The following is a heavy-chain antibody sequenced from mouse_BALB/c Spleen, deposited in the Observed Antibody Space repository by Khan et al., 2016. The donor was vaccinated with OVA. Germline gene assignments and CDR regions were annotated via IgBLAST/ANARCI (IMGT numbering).Heavy chain of an antibody. D-gene: IGHD1-1*01. CDR3: ARRDYGSSYPGFVY. Sequence: QVQLQQPGPELVKPGASVKMSCKASGYSFTDYIISWVKRRTGQGLQWIGEIYPGSGSIYSNEKFKGKATLTADKSSTTAYMQISSLTSEDSAVYFCARRDYGSSYPGFVYWGQGTLVTVSA. CDR2: IYPGSGSI. J-gene: IGHJ3*01. V-gene: IGHV1-77*01. CDR1: GYSFTDYI.